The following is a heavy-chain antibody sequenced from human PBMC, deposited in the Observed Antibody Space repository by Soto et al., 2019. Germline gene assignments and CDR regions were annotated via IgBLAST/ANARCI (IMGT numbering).Heavy chain of an antibody. Sequence: EVQLLESGGGLVQPGGSLRLSCAASGFTFSSYAMSWVRQAPGKGLKWVPAISGSGGSTYYADSVKGRFTFSRDNSKNTLYLQMNSLRAEDTAVYYCAKVLNGYPNGVYSYGSFDYWGQGTLVTVSS. J-gene: IGHJ4*02. CDR3: AKVLNGYPNGVYSYGSFDY. V-gene: IGHV3-23*01. CDR2: ISGSGGST. D-gene: IGHD5-18*01. CDR1: GFTFSSYA.